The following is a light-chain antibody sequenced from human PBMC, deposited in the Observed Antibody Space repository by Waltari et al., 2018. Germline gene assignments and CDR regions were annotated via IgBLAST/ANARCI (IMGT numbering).Light chain of an antibody. V-gene: IGLV1-51*01. CDR1: NSNIGNNY. CDR3: GTWDSGLSTWV. Sequence: QSVLTQPPSVSAAPGQMVTISCSGSNSNIGNNYVSWYQQLPGTAPNLLIYDNDKRHPAAPDRFSGSKSATSATLAITGLRTGDAADYYCGTWDSGLSTWVFGGGTKLTVL. CDR2: DND. J-gene: IGLJ3*02.